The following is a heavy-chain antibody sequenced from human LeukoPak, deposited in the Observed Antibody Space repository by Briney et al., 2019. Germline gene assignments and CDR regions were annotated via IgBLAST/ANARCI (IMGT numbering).Heavy chain of an antibody. CDR3: ARNGLVADTTYYFDY. CDR2: IWYDGSNK. J-gene: IGHJ4*02. CDR1: GFTFSSYG. D-gene: IGHD6-19*01. Sequence: PGGSLRLSCAASGFTFSSYGMHWVRQAPGKGLEWVAVIWYDGSNKYYADSVKGRFTISRDNSKNTLYLQMNSLRAEDTAVYYCARNGLVADTTYYFDYWGQGTLVTVSS. V-gene: IGHV3-33*01.